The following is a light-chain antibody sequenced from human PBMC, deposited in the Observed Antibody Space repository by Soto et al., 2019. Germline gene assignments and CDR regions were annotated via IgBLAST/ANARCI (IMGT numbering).Light chain of an antibody. J-gene: IGLJ1*01. CDR3: SSYTSSSWG. V-gene: IGLV2-14*01. CDR1: SSDVGGYNY. Sequence: QSALTQPASVSGSPGQSITISCTGTSSDVGGYNYVSWYQQHPGKAPKLMIYDVSNRPSGVSNRFSGSKSGNTASLTISGLQAEDEADYYCSSYTSSSWGFGTGTKLTVL. CDR2: DVS.